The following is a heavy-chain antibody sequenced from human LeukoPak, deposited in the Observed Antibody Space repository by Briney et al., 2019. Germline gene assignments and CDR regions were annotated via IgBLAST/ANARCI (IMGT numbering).Heavy chain of an antibody. CDR1: GYTFTSYG. CDR3: ARTHWGRTAMERDVFDY. J-gene: IGHJ4*02. D-gene: IGHD5-18*01. Sequence: GASVKVSCKASGYTFTSYGISWVRQAPGQGLEWMGWISAYNGNTNYAQKLQGRVTMTTDTSTSTAYMELRSLRSDDTAVYYCARTHWGRTAMERDVFDYWGQGTLVTVSS. CDR2: ISAYNGNT. V-gene: IGHV1-18*01.